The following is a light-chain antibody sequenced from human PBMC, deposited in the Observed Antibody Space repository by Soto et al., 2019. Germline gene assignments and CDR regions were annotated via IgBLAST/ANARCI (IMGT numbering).Light chain of an antibody. CDR2: QVK. Sequence: SVLIQPVAVSWPPGGSIAFACTRGSSDIGAYNSVFWYLHHPSKAPKLIVSQVKLPPPAASDRFSGSDSENTASLTITGLQTEDEAYYYCLSYTARSTFDVGTWTKL. V-gene: IGLV2-14*01. CDR3: LSYTARSTFD. CDR1: SSDIGAYNS. J-gene: IGLJ1*01.